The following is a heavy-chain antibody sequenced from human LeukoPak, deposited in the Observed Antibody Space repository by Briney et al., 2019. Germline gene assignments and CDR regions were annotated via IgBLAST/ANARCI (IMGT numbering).Heavy chain of an antibody. CDR1: GFTVSSNY. Sequence: GGSLRLSCAASGFTVSSNYMSWVRQAPGKGLEWVSVIYSGGSTYYADSVKGRFTISRDKSKNTLYLQMNSLRADDTAVYYCARDRIGSAWGLEFDPRGQGTLVTVSS. CDR3: ARDRIGSAWGLEFDP. D-gene: IGHD1-1*01. J-gene: IGHJ5*02. CDR2: IYSGGST. V-gene: IGHV3-66*01.